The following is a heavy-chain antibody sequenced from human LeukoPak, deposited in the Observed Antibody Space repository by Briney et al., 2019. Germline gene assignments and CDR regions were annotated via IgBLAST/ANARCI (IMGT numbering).Heavy chain of an antibody. CDR3: ARDLYGDYGGDWFDP. D-gene: IGHD4-17*01. CDR1: GGTFSSYA. V-gene: IGHV1-69*05. CDR2: IIPIFGTA. J-gene: IGHJ5*02. Sequence: SVKVPCTASGGTFSSYAISWVRQAPGQGLEWMGGIIPIFGTANYAQKFQGRVTITTDESTSTAYMELSSLRSEDTAVYYCARDLYGDYGGDWFDPWGQGTLVTVSS.